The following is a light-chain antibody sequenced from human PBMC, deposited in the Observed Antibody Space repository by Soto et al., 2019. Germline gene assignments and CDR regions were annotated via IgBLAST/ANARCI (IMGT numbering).Light chain of an antibody. J-gene: IGKJ1*01. CDR1: QSISTF. Sequence: DIQMTQSPSSLSASVGDRVTITCRASQSISTFLNWYQQKPGKAPNLLIYTASTLHGGVPSRFSGSGSGTDFTLTISSLHPEDFATYYCQQSFTAPWTFGQGTRVEIK. CDR3: QQSFTAPWT. V-gene: IGKV1-39*01. CDR2: TAS.